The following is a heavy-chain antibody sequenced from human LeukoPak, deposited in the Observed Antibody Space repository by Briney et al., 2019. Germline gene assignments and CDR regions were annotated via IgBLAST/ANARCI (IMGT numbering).Heavy chain of an antibody. Sequence: GGSLRLSCAASGFTFSSYSMNWVRQAPGKGLEWVSGIGGSGGVKFYADSVKGRFTISRDISKNTVYLQMNSLGVEDTAIYYCAIQQLLTAEYFQDWGQGTLVTVSS. CDR1: GFTFSSYS. V-gene: IGHV3-23*01. CDR3: AIQQLLTAEYFQD. D-gene: IGHD6-13*01. CDR2: IGGSGGVK. J-gene: IGHJ1*01.